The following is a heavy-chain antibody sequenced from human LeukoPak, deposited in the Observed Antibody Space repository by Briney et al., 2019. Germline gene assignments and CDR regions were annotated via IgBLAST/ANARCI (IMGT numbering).Heavy chain of an antibody. CDR3: AKDSVYSSGWYYFDY. V-gene: IGHV3-9*01. CDR1: GFTFDDYA. D-gene: IGHD6-19*01. CDR2: ISWNSGSI. Sequence: GRSLRLSCAGSGFTFDDYAMHWVRQAPGKGLEWVSGISWNSGSIGYADSVKGRFTISRDNAKNSLYLQMNSLRAEDTALYYCAKDSVYSSGWYYFDYWGQGTLVTVSS. J-gene: IGHJ4*02.